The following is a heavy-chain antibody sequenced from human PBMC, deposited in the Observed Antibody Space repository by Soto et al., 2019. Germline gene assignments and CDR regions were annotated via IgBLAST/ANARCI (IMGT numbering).Heavy chain of an antibody. J-gene: IGHJ3*02. V-gene: IGHV3-23*01. CDR3: AKESLWFGTRDDAFDI. CDR2: ISGSGGST. D-gene: IGHD3-10*01. CDR1: GFTFSSYA. Sequence: GGSLRLSCAASGFTFSSYAMSWVRQAPGKGLEWVSAISGSGGSTYYADSVKGRFTISRDNSKNTLYLQMNSLRAEDTAVYYCAKESLWFGTRDDAFDIWGQGTMVTVSS.